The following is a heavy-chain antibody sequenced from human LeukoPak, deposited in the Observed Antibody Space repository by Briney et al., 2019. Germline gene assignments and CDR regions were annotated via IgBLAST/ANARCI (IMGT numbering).Heavy chain of an antibody. V-gene: IGHV1-2*04. CDR3: ARDFVDAAAGDYYYGMDV. J-gene: IGHJ6*02. CDR2: INPNSGGT. Sequence: GASVKVSCKASGYTFTGYYMHWVRQAPGQGLEWMGWINPNSGGTNYAQKFQGWVTMTRDTSISTAYMELSRLRSDDTAVYYCARDFVDAAAGDYYYGMDVWGQGTTVTVSS. CDR1: GYTFTGYY. D-gene: IGHD6-13*01.